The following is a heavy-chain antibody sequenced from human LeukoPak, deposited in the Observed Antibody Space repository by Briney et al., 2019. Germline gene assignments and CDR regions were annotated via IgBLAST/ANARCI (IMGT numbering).Heavy chain of an antibody. Sequence: SETLSLTCTVSGGSISSSSYYWGWIRQPPGKGLEWIGSIYYSGSTYYNPSLKSRVTISVDTSKNQFSLKLSSVTAADTAVYYCARDTNYYGSGVDYWGQGTLVTVSS. J-gene: IGHJ4*02. CDR3: ARDTNYYGSGVDY. CDR2: IYYSGST. CDR1: GGSISSSSYY. D-gene: IGHD3-10*01. V-gene: IGHV4-39*07.